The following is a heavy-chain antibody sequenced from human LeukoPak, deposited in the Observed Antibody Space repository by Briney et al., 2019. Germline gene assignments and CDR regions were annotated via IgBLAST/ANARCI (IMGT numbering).Heavy chain of an antibody. CDR3: ARAIFTDYGDYFCVDY. CDR2: ISAYNGNT. V-gene: IGHV1-18*01. D-gene: IGHD4-17*01. Sequence: GESLKISCKGTGYTFTSYGISWVRQAPGQGLEWMGWISAYNGNTNYAQKLQGRVTMTTDTSTSTAHMELRSLRSDDTAVYYCARAIFTDYGDYFCVDYWGQGTLVTVSS. J-gene: IGHJ4*02. CDR1: GYTFTSYG.